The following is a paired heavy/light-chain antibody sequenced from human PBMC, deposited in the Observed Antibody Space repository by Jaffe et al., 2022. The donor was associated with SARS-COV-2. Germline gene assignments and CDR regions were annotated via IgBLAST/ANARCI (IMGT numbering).Light chain of an antibody. CDR3: QQSYSTPLLT. CDR1: QSISSY. V-gene: IGKV1-39*01. J-gene: IGKJ4*01. Sequence: DIQMTQSPSSLSASVGDRVTITCRASQSISSYLNWYQQKPGKAPKLLIYAASSLQSGVPSRFSGSGSGTDFTLTISSLQPEDFATYYCQQSYSTPLLTFGGGTKVEIK. CDR2: AAS.
Heavy chain of an antibody. CDR2: ISYDGSNK. CDR3: ARGKETYYDFWSGYSLVHILMDV. CDR1: GFTFSSYA. J-gene: IGHJ6*02. D-gene: IGHD3-3*01. Sequence: QVQLVESGGGVVQPGRSLRLSCAASGFTFSSYAMHWVRQAPGKGLEWVAVISYDGSNKYYADSVKGRFTISRDNSKNTLYLQMNSLRAEDTAVYYCARGKETYYDFWSGYSLVHILMDVWGQGTTVTVSS. V-gene: IGHV3-30-3*01.